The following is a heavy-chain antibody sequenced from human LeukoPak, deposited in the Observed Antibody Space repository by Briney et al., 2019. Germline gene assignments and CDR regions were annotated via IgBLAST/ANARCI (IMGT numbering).Heavy chain of an antibody. CDR3: AKGLRITMIVVVS. CDR1: GFTFSSYA. Sequence: GGSLRLSCAASGFTFSSYAMSWVRQAPGKGLEWVSAISAGGGSTYYADSVKGRFTISRDNSKNTLYLQMNSLRAEDTAVYYCAKGLRITMIVVVSWGQGTLVTVSS. D-gene: IGHD3-22*01. J-gene: IGHJ4*02. V-gene: IGHV3-23*01. CDR2: ISAGGGST.